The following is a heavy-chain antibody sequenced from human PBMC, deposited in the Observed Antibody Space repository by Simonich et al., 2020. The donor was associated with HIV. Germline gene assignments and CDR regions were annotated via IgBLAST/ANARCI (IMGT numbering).Heavy chain of an antibody. CDR3: ARFRGSGYYYSLAFDI. CDR1: GASIIGSRSYY. V-gene: IGHV4-39*01. CDR2: IYYSGTT. D-gene: IGHD3-22*01. Sequence: QVQLQESGPGLVKPSQTLSLTCTVSGASIIGSRSYYWGWIRQPPGKGLEWIGSIYYSGTTSYNPSRKSRVTISVDTSKNQFSLKVRSVTAADTAVYYCARFRGSGYYYSLAFDIWGQGTMVTVSS. J-gene: IGHJ3*02.